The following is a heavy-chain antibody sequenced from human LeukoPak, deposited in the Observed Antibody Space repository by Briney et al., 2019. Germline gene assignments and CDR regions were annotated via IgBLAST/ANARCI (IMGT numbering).Heavy chain of an antibody. Sequence: PSETLSLTCTVSGGSISSYYWSWIRQPPGKGLEWIGYIYYSGSTNYNPSLKSRVTISVDTSKNQFSLKLSSVTAADTAVYYCARGVVTAIRDNWFDPWGQGTLVTVSS. CDR2: IYYSGST. CDR3: ARGVVTAIRDNWFDP. D-gene: IGHD2-21*02. J-gene: IGHJ5*02. V-gene: IGHV4-59*01. CDR1: GGSISSYY.